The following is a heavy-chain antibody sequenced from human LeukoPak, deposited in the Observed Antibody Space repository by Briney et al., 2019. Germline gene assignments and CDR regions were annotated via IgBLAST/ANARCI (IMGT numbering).Heavy chain of an antibody. V-gene: IGHV3-30*12. J-gene: IGHJ2*01. D-gene: IGHD4-17*01. CDR3: ARGGYGAYYFDL. CDR2: LAFTGTNK. Sequence: GGSLRLSRAASEFSFGSYGMYWVRQAPGKGLEWVAYLAFTGTNKYYADSVKGRFTISRDNAKNSLYLQMNSLRAEDTAVYYCARGGYGAYYFDLWGRGTLVTVSS. CDR1: EFSFGSYG.